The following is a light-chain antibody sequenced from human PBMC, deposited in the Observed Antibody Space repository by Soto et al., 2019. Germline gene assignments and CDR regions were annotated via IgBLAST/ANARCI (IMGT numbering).Light chain of an antibody. CDR1: QSVSSSY. V-gene: IGKV3-15*01. CDR2: GAS. CDR3: QQYNKWPQT. Sequence: EIVLTQSPGTLSLSPGERATLSCRASQSVSSSYLAWYQQKPGQAPRLLIHGASTRATGFPARFSGSGSGTEFTLTISSLRSEDFAVYYCQQYNKWPQTFGQGTKVDIK. J-gene: IGKJ1*01.